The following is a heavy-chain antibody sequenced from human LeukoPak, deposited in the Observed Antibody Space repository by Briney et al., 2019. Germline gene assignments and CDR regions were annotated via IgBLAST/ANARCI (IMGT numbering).Heavy chain of an antibody. CDR1: GYTFTGYY. Sequence: ASVKVSCKASGYTFTGYYMRWVRQAPGQGLEWMGWINPNSGGTNYAQKIQGRVTMTRDTSISTAYMELSRLRSDDTAVYYCARDCIGCHGFDYWGQGTLVTVSS. CDR2: INPNSGGT. V-gene: IGHV1-2*02. CDR3: ARDCIGCHGFDY. J-gene: IGHJ4*02. D-gene: IGHD2-15*01.